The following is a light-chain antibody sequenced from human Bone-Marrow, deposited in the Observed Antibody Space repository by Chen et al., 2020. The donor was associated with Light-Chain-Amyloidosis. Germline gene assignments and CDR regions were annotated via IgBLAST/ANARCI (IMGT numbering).Light chain of an antibody. V-gene: IGLV3-21*02. CDR2: NDK. Sequence: SYVLTQTSSISVAPGETAKISCVGIDIAKTAVHWYQQKPGQAPLLILYNDKDRPAGIPERFSGSKSGNTASLTISGLQAEDEAHYYCCSYAGLYTLVFGGGTKLSVV. CDR1: DIAKTA. J-gene: IGLJ2*01. CDR3: CSYAGLYTLV.